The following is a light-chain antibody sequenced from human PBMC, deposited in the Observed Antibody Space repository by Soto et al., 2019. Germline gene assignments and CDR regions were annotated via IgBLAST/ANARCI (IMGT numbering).Light chain of an antibody. CDR2: GNS. Sequence: QSVLTQPPSVSGAPGQRVTISCTGSSSNIGAGYDVHWYQQLPRTAPKLLIYGNSNRPSGVPDRFSGAKSGTSASLAISGLQSDDEADYYCAVWDDSLSGPVFGGGTKLTVL. J-gene: IGLJ3*02. V-gene: IGLV1-40*01. CDR3: AVWDDSLSGPV. CDR1: SSNIGAGYD.